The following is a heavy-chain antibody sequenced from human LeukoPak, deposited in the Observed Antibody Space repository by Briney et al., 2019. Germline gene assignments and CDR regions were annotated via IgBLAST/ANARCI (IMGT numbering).Heavy chain of an antibody. Sequence: SETLSLTCTVSGYSISSGYYWGWILQPPGKGLEWIGSIYHSGSTYYNPSLKSRVTISVDTSKNQFSLKLSSVTAADTAVYYCARGDIVVVVAASRGNWFDPWGQGTLVTVSS. CDR1: GYSISSGYY. J-gene: IGHJ5*02. V-gene: IGHV4-38-2*02. CDR3: ARGDIVVVVAASRGNWFDP. D-gene: IGHD2-15*01. CDR2: IYHSGST.